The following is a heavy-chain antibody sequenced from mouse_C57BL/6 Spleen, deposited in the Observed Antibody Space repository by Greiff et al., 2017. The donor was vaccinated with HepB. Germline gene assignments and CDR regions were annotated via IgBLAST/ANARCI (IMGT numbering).Heavy chain of an antibody. D-gene: IGHD1-1*01. CDR3: ARGDYGSSYENYFDD. V-gene: IGHV1-63*01. CDR1: GYTFTNYW. Sequence: VQLQQSGAELVRPGTSVKMSCKASGYTFTNYWIGWVKQRPGHGLEWIGDIYPGGGYTNYNEKFKGKATLTADKSSSTAYMQFSSLTSEDSAIYYCARGDYGSSYENYFDDWGQGTTLTVSA. CDR2: IYPGGGYT. J-gene: IGHJ2*01.